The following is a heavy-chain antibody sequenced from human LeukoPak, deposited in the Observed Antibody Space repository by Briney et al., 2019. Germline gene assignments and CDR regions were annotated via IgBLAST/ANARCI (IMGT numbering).Heavy chain of an antibody. J-gene: IGHJ5*02. D-gene: IGHD2-2*01. V-gene: IGHV3-7*01. CDR1: GFTFSSYW. CDR3: ARVSAAIDRNWFDP. CDR2: IKQDGSEK. Sequence: GGSLRLSCAASGFTFSSYWMSWVRQAPGKGLEWVANIKQDGSEKYYVDSVKGRFTISRDNAKNSLYLQMNSLRAEDTAVYYCARVSAAIDRNWFDPWGQGTLVTVSS.